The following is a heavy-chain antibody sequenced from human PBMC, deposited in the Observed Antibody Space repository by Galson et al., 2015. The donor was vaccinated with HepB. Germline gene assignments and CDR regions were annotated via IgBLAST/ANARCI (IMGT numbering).Heavy chain of an antibody. Sequence: SVKVSCKASGGTFSSYAISWVRQAPGQGLEWMGRIIPILGIANYAQKFQGRVTITADKSTSTAYMELSSLRSEDTAVYYCARDEGDIVATMGSHYWGQGTLVTVSS. J-gene: IGHJ4*02. CDR3: ARDEGDIVATMGSHY. CDR2: IIPILGIA. V-gene: IGHV1-69*04. CDR1: GGTFSSYA. D-gene: IGHD5-12*01.